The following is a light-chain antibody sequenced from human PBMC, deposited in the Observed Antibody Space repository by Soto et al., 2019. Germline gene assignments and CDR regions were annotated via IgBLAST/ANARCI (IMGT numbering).Light chain of an antibody. Sequence: DIVMTQSPLSLPVTPGEPASISCRSSQSLLHSNGYNYLDWYLQKPGQSPQVLIYLGSNRSSGVPDRFSGSGSGTDFTLKISRVEAEDVGVYYCMQALQTPWTFGQGTKVDIK. CDR3: MQALQTPWT. J-gene: IGKJ1*01. CDR2: LGS. V-gene: IGKV2-28*01. CDR1: QSLLHSNGYNY.